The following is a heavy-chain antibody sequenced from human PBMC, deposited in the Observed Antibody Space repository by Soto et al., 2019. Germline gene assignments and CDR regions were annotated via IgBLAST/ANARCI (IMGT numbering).Heavy chain of an antibody. D-gene: IGHD2-2*01. V-gene: IGHV4-4*02. CDR3: ARDSRTGCSSTDCYMS. CDR2: IYHSGNT. Sequence: QVQLQESGPGLVKASETLSLTCAVSGDSISSGAWWSWVRQSPGKGLQWIGEIYHSGNTRSNPSLKSRVTMSVDKSNNQFSLNLMSVTAADTATYYWARDSRTGCSSTDCYMSWGRGSLVTVSS. CDR1: GDSISSGAW. J-gene: IGHJ5*02.